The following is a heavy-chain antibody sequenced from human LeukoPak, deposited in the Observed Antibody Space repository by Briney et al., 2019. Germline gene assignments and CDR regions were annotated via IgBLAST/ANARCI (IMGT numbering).Heavy chain of an antibody. D-gene: IGHD3-22*01. J-gene: IGHJ2*01. CDR2: IYPGDSNT. CDR3: ARVHDSSGYYWYFDL. Sequence: GESLKISCQGSGYSFSSYWIGWVRQMPGKGLEWMGIIYPGDSNTRYSPSFQGQVNISADKSISTAYLQWNSLKASDTAMYYCARVHDSSGYYWYFDLWGRGTLVTVSS. CDR1: GYSFSSYW. V-gene: IGHV5-51*01.